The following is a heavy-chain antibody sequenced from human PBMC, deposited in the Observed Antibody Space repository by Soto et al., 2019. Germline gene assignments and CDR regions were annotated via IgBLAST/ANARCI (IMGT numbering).Heavy chain of an antibody. D-gene: IGHD1-26*01. J-gene: IGHJ4*02. CDR1: EFTFSSYA. Sequence: EVHLLESGGGLLQPGGSLRLSCAASEFTFSSYAMTWVRLAPGKGLEWVSSISTSAGNTYYADCVKGSFTISRDNSKNKLYLQMNGLRADDTAVYYCAKSGSHSYFDCWGQGTLVNVSS. CDR2: ISTSAGNT. V-gene: IGHV3-23*01. CDR3: AKSGSHSYFDC.